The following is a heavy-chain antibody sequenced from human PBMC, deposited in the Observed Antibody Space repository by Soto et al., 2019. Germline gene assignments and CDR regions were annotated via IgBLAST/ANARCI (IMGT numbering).Heavy chain of an antibody. V-gene: IGHV3-30*18. CDR2: ISYDGSNK. CDR1: GFTFSSYG. Sequence: QVQLVESGGGVVQPGRSLRLSCAASGFTFSSYGMHWVRQAPGKGLEWVAVISYDGSNKYYADSVKGRFTISRDNSKNTLYLQMNSLRAEDTAVYYCAKDIVRWQQLDYYYGMDVWGQVTTVTVSS. CDR3: AKDIVRWQQLDYYYGMDV. D-gene: IGHD6-13*01. J-gene: IGHJ6*02.